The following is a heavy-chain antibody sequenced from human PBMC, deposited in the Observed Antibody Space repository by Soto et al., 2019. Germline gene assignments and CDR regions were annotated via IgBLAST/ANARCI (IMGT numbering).Heavy chain of an antibody. CDR3: ARASFHDNSGQDY. Sequence: ALSLTSTVSGGSMSNSAYYWIWIREHPGKGLEWIGYIYYSGSSYYNPSLKSRVTISIDTSKDHFSLKLSSVTAADTAVYYCARASFHDNSGQDYWGHGTLVTVSP. CDR2: IYYSGSS. D-gene: IGHD3-22*01. CDR1: GGSMSNSAYY. J-gene: IGHJ4*01. V-gene: IGHV4-31*03.